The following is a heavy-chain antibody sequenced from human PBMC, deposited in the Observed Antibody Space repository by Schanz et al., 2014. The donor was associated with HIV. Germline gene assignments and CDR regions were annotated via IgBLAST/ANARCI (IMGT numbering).Heavy chain of an antibody. D-gene: IGHD3-3*01. CDR1: GYAFSNFG. V-gene: IGHV1-18*01. CDR3: ARERRDFSFWSGPYRGGYYFDF. Sequence: QVQLVQSGAEVKKPGASVKVSCKASGYAFSNFGFSWVRRAPGQGLEWMGWISAYTGNTNYAQKFQGRVTMTTDTSTTTAYMELKSLTLDDTAVYYCARERRDFSFWSGPYRGGYYFDFWGQGAPVTVSS. CDR2: ISAYTGNT. J-gene: IGHJ4*02.